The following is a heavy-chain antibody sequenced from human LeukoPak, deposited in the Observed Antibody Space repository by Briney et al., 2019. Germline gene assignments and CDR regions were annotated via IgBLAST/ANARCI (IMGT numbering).Heavy chain of an antibody. CDR1: GFTFSSYA. D-gene: IGHD3-3*01. Sequence: GGSLRLSCAASGFTFSSYAMSWVRQAPGKGLEWVSAISGSGGSTYYADSVKGRFTISRDNSKNTLYLQMNGLRAEDTAVYYCAKAAYYDFWSGYRYFDYWGQGTLVTVSS. CDR2: ISGSGGST. J-gene: IGHJ4*02. CDR3: AKAAYYDFWSGYRYFDY. V-gene: IGHV3-23*01.